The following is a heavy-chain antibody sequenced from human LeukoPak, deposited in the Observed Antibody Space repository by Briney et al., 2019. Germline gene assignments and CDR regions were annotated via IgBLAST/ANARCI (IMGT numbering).Heavy chain of an antibody. D-gene: IGHD3-22*01. CDR2: IYYSGST. J-gene: IGHJ4*02. Sequence: SETLSLTCIASGGSISSGNSYWGWIRQPPGKGLEWIGSIYYSGSTYYNPSLKSRVTISVDTSKNQFSLKLNSVTAADTAVYYCARDEADSSGDFWGQGTLVTVSS. CDR3: ARDEADSSGDF. V-gene: IGHV4-39*07. CDR1: GGSISSGNSY.